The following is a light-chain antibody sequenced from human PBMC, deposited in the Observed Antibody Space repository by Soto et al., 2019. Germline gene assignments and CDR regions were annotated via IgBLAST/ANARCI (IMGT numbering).Light chain of an antibody. V-gene: IGLV2-14*01. CDR3: GSYRGSSTPYV. J-gene: IGLJ1*01. CDR1: SSDVGGYNY. Sequence: QSALTQPASVSGSPGQSITISCTGTSSDVGGYNYVSWYQQHPGKAPKLMIYDVNNRPSGVSNRFSGSKSGNTASLTISGLQAEDEADYYCGSYRGSSTPYVFATGTQLTVL. CDR2: DVN.